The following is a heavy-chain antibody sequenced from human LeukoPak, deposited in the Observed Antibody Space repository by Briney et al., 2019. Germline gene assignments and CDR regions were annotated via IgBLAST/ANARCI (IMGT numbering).Heavy chain of an antibody. J-gene: IGHJ5*02. V-gene: IGHV1-46*01. D-gene: IGHD3-22*01. CDR2: INPSGGST. CDR3: ARDYYDSSGYYYHRFDP. Sequence: ASVKVSCKASGYTLTSYYMHWVRQAPGQGLEWMGIINPSGGSTSYAQKFQGRVTMTRDTSTSTVYMELSSLRSEDTAVYYCARDYYDSSGYYYHRFDPWGQGTLVTVSS. CDR1: GYTLTSYY.